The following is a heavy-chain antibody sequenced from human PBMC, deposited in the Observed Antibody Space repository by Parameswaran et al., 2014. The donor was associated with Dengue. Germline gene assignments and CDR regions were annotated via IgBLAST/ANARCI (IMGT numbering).Heavy chain of an antibody. CDR2: IIPILGIA. J-gene: IGHJ4*02. V-gene: IGHV1-69*04. D-gene: IGHD1-26*01. Sequence: SWVRQAPGQGLEWMGRIIPILGIANYAQKFQGRVTITADKSTSTAYMELSSLRSEDTAVYYCARDGVRATDIDYWGQGTLVTVSS. CDR3: ARDGVRATDIDY.